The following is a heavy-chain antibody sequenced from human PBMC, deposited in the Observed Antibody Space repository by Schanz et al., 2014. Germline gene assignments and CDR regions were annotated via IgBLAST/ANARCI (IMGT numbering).Heavy chain of an antibody. CDR3: ARGIGGYGANNYFDY. D-gene: IGHD5-12*01. V-gene: IGHV1-3*04. Sequence: QVQVVQSGAELKKPGASVKVSCKASGYTFSSHGIHWLRQAPGRSLEWMGWINTANGNAKYSANCQARVTITRDTSASTAYMELSSLRSEDTAVYSCARGIGGYGANNYFDYWGQGTLVTVSS. J-gene: IGHJ4*02. CDR2: INTANGNA. CDR1: GYTFSSHG.